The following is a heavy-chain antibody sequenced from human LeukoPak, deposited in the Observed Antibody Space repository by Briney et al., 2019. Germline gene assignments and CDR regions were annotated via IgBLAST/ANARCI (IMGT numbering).Heavy chain of an antibody. D-gene: IGHD3-10*01. CDR1: GGSLSNYY. CDR3: ARERVTMVRGVIPNWFDP. CDR2: IYYSGNT. J-gene: IGHJ5*02. Sequence: SETLSLTCTVSGGSLSNYYWSWIRQPPGKGLEWIGYIYYSGNTNYNPSLKSRVTMSVDTSKNQFSLRLNSVTAADTAVYYCARERVTMVRGVIPNWFDPWGQGTLVTVSS. V-gene: IGHV4-59*12.